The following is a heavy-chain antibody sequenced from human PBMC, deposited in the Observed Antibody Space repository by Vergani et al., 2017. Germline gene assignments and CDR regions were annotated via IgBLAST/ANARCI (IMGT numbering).Heavy chain of an antibody. CDR2: IRSKAYGGTT. CDR3: TRFQEYYYDSSGYSGWFDP. V-gene: IGHV3-49*05. Sequence: DVQLVESGGGLVKPGRSLRLSCTASGFTFGDYAMSWFRQAPGKGLEWVGFIRSKAYGGTTEYAASVKGRFTISRDESKSIAYLQMNSLKTEDTAVYYCTRFQEYYYDSSGYSGWFDPWGQGSLVTVSS. J-gene: IGHJ5*02. D-gene: IGHD3-22*01. CDR1: GFTFGDYA.